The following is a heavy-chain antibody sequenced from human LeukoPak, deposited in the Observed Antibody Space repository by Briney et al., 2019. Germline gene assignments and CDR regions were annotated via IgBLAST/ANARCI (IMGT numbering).Heavy chain of an antibody. J-gene: IGHJ4*02. D-gene: IGHD3-22*01. CDR1: GYTFTTYY. CDR3: ARDSYYDSSGYYY. V-gene: IGHV1-2*02. Sequence: GASVKVSCKASGYTFTTYYMHWVRQAPGQGLEWMGWINPNSGGTNYAQKFQGRVTMTRDTSISTAYMELSRLRSDDTAVYYCARDSYYDSSGYYYWGQGTLVTVSS. CDR2: INPNSGGT.